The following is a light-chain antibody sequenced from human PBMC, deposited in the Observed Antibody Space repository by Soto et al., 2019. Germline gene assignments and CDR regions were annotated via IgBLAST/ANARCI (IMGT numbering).Light chain of an antibody. J-gene: IGKJ5*01. CDR2: DAS. V-gene: IGKV3-11*01. CDR1: QSVGIY. Sequence: EIVLTQSPATLSLSPGERATLSFSASQSVGIYLGWYQQRPGQAPRILIYDASTSAAGIPARFSGSGSGTDFTLTINSLEPEAFAVYYCQPRSTWPRAFGQGTRLEIK. CDR3: QPRSTWPRA.